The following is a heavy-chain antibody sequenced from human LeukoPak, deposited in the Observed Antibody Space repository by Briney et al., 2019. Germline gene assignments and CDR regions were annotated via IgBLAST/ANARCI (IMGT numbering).Heavy chain of an antibody. Sequence: SETLSLTCTVSGYSISSGYYWGWIRQPPGKGLEWIGSIYHSGSTYYNPSLKSRVTISVDTSKNQFSLKLSSVTAADTAVYYCAGVLRAVGATRDYWGQGTLVTVSS. CDR1: GYSISSGYY. V-gene: IGHV4-38-2*02. CDR2: IYHSGST. J-gene: IGHJ4*02. D-gene: IGHD1-26*01. CDR3: AGVLRAVGATRDY.